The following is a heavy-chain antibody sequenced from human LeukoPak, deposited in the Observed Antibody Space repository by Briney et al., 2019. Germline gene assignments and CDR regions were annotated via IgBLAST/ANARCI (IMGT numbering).Heavy chain of an antibody. CDR1: GFTLSSYS. V-gene: IGHV3-21*01. Sequence: GGSLRLSCAASGFTLSSYSMSWVRQAPGKGLEWVSFISSSSSSYIYYADSVKGRFTISRDNAKKSVYLQMNSLRAEDTAVYYCARGIMTPYYMDVWGKGTTVTVSS. J-gene: IGHJ6*03. CDR3: ARGIMTPYYMDV. D-gene: IGHD3-16*01. CDR2: ISSSSSSYI.